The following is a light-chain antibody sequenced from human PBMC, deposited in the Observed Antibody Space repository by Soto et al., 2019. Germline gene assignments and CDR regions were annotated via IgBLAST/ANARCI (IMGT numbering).Light chain of an antibody. Sequence: EILMTQSPVTLSVSPGERATLSCRASQSVSSTLAWYQQKPGQAPSLLIYGAFTRATGIPARFSGTGSGTEFTLTISSLQSEDFALYYCRQYNDSPLTFGQGTKVQI. V-gene: IGKV3-15*01. CDR2: GAF. CDR3: RQYNDSPLT. J-gene: IGKJ1*01. CDR1: QSVSST.